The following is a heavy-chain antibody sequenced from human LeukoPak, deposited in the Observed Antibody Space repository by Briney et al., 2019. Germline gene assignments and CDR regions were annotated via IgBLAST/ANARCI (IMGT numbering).Heavy chain of an antibody. J-gene: IGHJ4*02. CDR3: ARDYSRWLVGYFDY. CDR1: GGSFSGYY. Sequence: PSETLSLTCAVYGGSFSGYYWSWIRQPPGKGLEWIGEINHSGSTNYNPSLKSRVTISVDTSKNQFSLKLSSVTAADTAVYYCARDYSRWLVGYFDYWGQGTLVTVSS. V-gene: IGHV4-34*01. D-gene: IGHD6-19*01. CDR2: INHSGST.